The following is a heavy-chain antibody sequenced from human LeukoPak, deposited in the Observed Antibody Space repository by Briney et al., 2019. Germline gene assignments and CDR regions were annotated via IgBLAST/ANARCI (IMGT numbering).Heavy chain of an antibody. Sequence: GGSLRLSCAASGFTFSHYLMHWVRQAPGKGLLWVSRINPDRSDPTYADSVKGRFTISRDNAKNTLYLQMNSLRAEDSAVYFCAGLPDPGWGQGTLVTVSS. CDR2: INPDRSDP. J-gene: IGHJ4*02. CDR3: AGLPDPG. V-gene: IGHV3-74*03. CDR1: GFTFSHYL.